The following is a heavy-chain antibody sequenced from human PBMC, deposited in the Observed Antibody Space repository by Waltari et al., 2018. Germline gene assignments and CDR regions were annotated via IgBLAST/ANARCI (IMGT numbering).Heavy chain of an antibody. CDR2: IIPIFGTA. J-gene: IGHJ4*02. V-gene: IGHV1-69*01. Sequence: QVQLVQSGAEVKKPGASVKVSCKASGGTFSSYAISWVRQAPGQGLEWMGGIIPIFGTATYAQKFQGRVTITTDESTSTAYMELSSLRSEDTAVYYCARGGRDCGGDCYLFDYWGQGTLVTVSS. CDR3: ARGGRDCGGDCYLFDY. D-gene: IGHD2-21*01. CDR1: GGTFSSYA.